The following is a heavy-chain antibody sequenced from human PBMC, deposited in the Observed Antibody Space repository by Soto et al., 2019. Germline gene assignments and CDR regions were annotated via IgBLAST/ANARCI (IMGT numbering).Heavy chain of an antibody. Sequence: GESLKISCKGSGYSFTSYWIGWVRQMPGKGLEWMGIIYPGDSDTRYSPSFQGQVTISADKSISTAYLQWSSLKASDTAMYYCARYGTIFGVVTLNWFDPWGQGTLVTVSS. CDR1: GYSFTSYW. J-gene: IGHJ5*02. CDR3: ARYGTIFGVVTLNWFDP. CDR2: IYPGDSDT. V-gene: IGHV5-51*01. D-gene: IGHD3-3*01.